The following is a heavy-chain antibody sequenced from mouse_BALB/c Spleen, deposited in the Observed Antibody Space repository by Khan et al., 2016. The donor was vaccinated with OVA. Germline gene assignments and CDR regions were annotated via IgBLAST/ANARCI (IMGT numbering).Heavy chain of an antibody. Sequence: EVELVESGGDLVKPGGSLKLSCAASGFSFSSYGMSWVRQTPDKRLEWVATISSSSSYTYYPDSVKGRFTISRDNAKNTLYLQMSSLKSEDTAMYCCARLLPSYFDYWGQGTTLTVSS. CDR3: ARLLPSYFDY. V-gene: IGHV5-6*01. CDR1: GFSFSSYG. CDR2: ISSSSSYT. D-gene: IGHD1-1*01. J-gene: IGHJ2*01.